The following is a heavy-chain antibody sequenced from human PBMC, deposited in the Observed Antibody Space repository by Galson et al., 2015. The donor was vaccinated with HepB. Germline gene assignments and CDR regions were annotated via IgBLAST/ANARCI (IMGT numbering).Heavy chain of an antibody. V-gene: IGHV4-59*08. CDR2: VYYSRST. CDR3: ARMYHDFWSGKNYYHYGMGV. J-gene: IGHJ6*02. D-gene: IGHD3-3*01. CDR1: GGSISDHH. Sequence: ETLSLTCTVSGGSISDHHWSWIRQPPGKGLEWIGYVYYSRSTNYNPSLKSRVTMSGDTSENHFSLKLRSVTAADTAVYYCARMYHDFWSGKNYYHYGMGVWGQGTTVTVSS.